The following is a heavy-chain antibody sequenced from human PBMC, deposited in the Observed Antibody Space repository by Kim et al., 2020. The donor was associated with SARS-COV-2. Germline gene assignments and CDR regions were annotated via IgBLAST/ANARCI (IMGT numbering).Heavy chain of an antibody. CDR3: ARHSTYYDILTGYYPAGFDY. V-gene: IGHV4-39*01. J-gene: IGHJ4*02. CDR1: GGSISSSSYY. Sequence: SETLSLTCTVSGGSISSSSYYWGWIRQPPGKGLEWIGSIYYSGSTYYNPSLKSRVTISVDTSKNQFSLKLSSVTAADTAVYYCARHSTYYDILTGYYPAGFDYWGQGTLVTVSS. CDR2: IYYSGST. D-gene: IGHD3-9*01.